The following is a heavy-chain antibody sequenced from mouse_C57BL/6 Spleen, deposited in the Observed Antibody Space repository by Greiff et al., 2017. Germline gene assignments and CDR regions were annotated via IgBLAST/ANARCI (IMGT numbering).Heavy chain of an antibody. J-gene: IGHJ4*01. V-gene: IGHV5-17*01. CDR3: ARKEIYSNYAMDY. CDR1: GFTFSDYG. CDR2: ISSGSSTI. Sequence: VQLKESGGGLVKPGGSLKLSCAASGFTFSDYGMHWVRQAPEKGLEWVAYISSGSSTIYYADTVKGRFTISRDNAKNTLFLQMTSLRSEDTAMYYCARKEIYSNYAMDYWGQGTSVTVSS. D-gene: IGHD2-5*01.